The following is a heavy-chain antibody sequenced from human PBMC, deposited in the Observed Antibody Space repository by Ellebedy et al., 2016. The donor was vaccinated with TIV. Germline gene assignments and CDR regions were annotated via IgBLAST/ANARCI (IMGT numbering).Heavy chain of an antibody. J-gene: IGHJ4*02. Sequence: AASVKVSCKASGYTFTGYYMHWVRQAPGQGLEWMGWINPNSGGTNYAQKFQGWVTMTRDTSISTAYMELSRLRSDDTAVYYCARDRGSYAFDFWGQGTLVTVSS. V-gene: IGHV1-2*04. D-gene: IGHD1-26*01. CDR3: ARDRGSYAFDF. CDR2: INPNSGGT. CDR1: GYTFTGYY.